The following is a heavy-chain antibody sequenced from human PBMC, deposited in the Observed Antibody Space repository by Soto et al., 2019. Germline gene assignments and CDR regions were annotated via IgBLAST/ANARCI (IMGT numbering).Heavy chain of an antibody. CDR2: INPSGGST. CDR1: GYTFTSYY. J-gene: IGHJ5*02. CDR3: ARPLNYYDSSGYYYNWFDP. Sequence: ASVKVSCKASGYTFTSYYMHWVRQAPGQGLEWMGIINPSGGSTSYAQKFQGRVTMTRDTSTSTVYMELSSLRSEDTAVYYCARPLNYYDSSGYYYNWFDPWGQGTLVTVSS. V-gene: IGHV1-46*01. D-gene: IGHD3-22*01.